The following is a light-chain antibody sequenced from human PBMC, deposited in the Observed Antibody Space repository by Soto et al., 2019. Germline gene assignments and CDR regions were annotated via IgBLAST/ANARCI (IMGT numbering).Light chain of an antibody. CDR2: WAS. CDR1: QSVLTSSNNKNY. CDR3: QQYYSTPPT. V-gene: IGKV4-1*01. J-gene: IGKJ2*01. Sequence: DIVMTQSPDSLAVSLGERATINCKSSQSVLTSSNNKNYLAWYQQKPGQPPKLLIYWASTRESGVPDRFSGSGSGTDFTLTISSLQAGDVAVYYCQQYYSTPPTFGQGTKLEIK.